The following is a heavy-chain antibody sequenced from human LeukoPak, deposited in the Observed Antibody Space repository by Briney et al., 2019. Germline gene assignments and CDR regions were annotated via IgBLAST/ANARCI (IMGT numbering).Heavy chain of an antibody. D-gene: IGHD6-19*01. CDR2: IKQDGSEK. CDR3: ARDKPVAVTGFDY. CDR1: GFTFSSYA. V-gene: IGHV3-7*01. J-gene: IGHJ4*02. Sequence: GGSLRLSCVASGFTFSSYAMSWVRQAPGKGLEWVANIKQDGSEKYYMDSVKGRFTISRDNAKNSLYLQMNSLRAEDTAVYYCARDKPVAVTGFDYWGQGTLVTVSS.